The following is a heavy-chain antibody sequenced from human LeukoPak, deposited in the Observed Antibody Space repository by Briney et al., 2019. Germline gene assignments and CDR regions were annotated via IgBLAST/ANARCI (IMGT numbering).Heavy chain of an antibody. CDR3: ARDRVVATISFGLDY. Sequence: GGSLRLSCAASGFTFSSYWMSWVRQAPGKVLEWVANIKQDGSEKYYVDSVKGRFTISRDNAKNSLYLQMNSLRAEDTAVYYCARDRVVATISFGLDYWGQGTLVTVSS. CDR2: IKQDGSEK. D-gene: IGHD5-24*01. CDR1: GFTFSSYW. J-gene: IGHJ4*02. V-gene: IGHV3-7*01.